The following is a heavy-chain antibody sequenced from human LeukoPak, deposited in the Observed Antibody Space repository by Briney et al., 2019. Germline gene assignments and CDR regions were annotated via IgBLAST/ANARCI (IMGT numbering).Heavy chain of an antibody. V-gene: IGHV3-21*01. CDR2: ISSSSTHI. Sequence: GGSLRLSCAASGFTLRSYSMNWVRQAPGKGLEWVSYISSSSTHIYYADSVKGRFTISRDNARNSLYLQMNSLRAEDTAIYYCARSEHSSSSFDYWGQGTLVTVSS. J-gene: IGHJ4*02. D-gene: IGHD6-6*01. CDR3: ARSEHSSSSFDY. CDR1: GFTLRSYS.